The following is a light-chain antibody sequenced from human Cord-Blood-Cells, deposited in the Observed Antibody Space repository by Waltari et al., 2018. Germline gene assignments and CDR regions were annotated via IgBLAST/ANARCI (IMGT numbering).Light chain of an antibody. Sequence: SYVLTQPPSVSVAPGKTARITCGGNNIGSKSVHWYQQKPGQAPVLVVYDDSHRPSGIPERFSGSNSGNTATLTISRGEAGDEADYYCQVWDSSSDHPYVFGTGTKVTVL. CDR3: QVWDSSSDHPYV. CDR1: NIGSKS. J-gene: IGLJ1*01. CDR2: DDS. V-gene: IGLV3-21*03.